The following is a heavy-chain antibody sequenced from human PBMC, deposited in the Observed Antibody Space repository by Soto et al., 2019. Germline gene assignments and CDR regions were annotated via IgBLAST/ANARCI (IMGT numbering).Heavy chain of an antibody. J-gene: IGHJ3*02. CDR3: ARDQAGWLRLGDAFDI. D-gene: IGHD5-12*01. Sequence: QVQLVQSGAEVKKPGASVKVSCKASGYTFTSYGISWVRQAPGQGLEWMGWISAYNGNTNYAQKLQGRVTMTTDTSTSTAYMEPRSLRSDDTAVYYCARDQAGWLRLGDAFDIWGQGTMVTVSS. V-gene: IGHV1-18*04. CDR1: GYTFTSYG. CDR2: ISAYNGNT.